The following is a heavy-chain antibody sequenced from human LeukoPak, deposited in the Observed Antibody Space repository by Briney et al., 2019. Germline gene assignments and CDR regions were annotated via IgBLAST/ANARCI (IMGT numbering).Heavy chain of an antibody. D-gene: IGHD3-10*01. V-gene: IGHV3-7*01. CDR3: AREGRGEYFDY. CDR2: INQDGSEK. Sequence: GGSLRLSCAASGFTFNTYAMTWVRQAPGKGLEWVANINQDGSEKYYVDSVKGRFTISRDNGKNSLYLQLNSLRAEDTAVYYCAREGRGEYFDYWGQGTLVTVSS. J-gene: IGHJ4*02. CDR1: GFTFNTYA.